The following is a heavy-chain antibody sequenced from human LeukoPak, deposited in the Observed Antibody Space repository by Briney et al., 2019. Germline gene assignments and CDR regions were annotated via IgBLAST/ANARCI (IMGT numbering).Heavy chain of an antibody. CDR2: INPNSGDT. J-gene: IGHJ5*02. D-gene: IGHD3-22*01. CDR1: GYTFTGYY. CDR3: ARDWGDFYDSIGYSNWFDP. Sequence: ASVKVSCKTSGYTFTGYYMHWVRQAPGQGLEWMGWINPNSGDTNYAQKFQGRVTMTRDTSVSTAYMELSRLKSDDTAVYYCARDWGDFYDSIGYSNWFDPWGQGTPVIVSS. V-gene: IGHV1-2*02.